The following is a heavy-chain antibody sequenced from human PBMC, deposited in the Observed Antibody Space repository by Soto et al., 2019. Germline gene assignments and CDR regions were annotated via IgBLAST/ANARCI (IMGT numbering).Heavy chain of an antibody. CDR1: GDTFSTYA. V-gene: IGHV1-69*01. J-gene: IGHJ4*02. D-gene: IGHD2-2*01. CDR2: IVPIFGTT. CDR3: ARDLNRGAYSAADN. Sequence: VQLVQSGAEVKKPGSSVKVSCKASGDTFSTYAFSWVRQAPGPGLEWMGGIVPIFGTTNYAQKLQDRVTITADELTNKAYIELSSLKSEDTAVYYCARDLNRGAYSAADNWGQGTLVNVSS.